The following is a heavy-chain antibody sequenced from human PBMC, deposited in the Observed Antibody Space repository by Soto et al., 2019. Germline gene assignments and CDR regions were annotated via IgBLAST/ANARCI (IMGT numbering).Heavy chain of an antibody. Sequence: QVQLVESGGGVVQPGESLRLSCVASGFNFKMYGIHWVRRAPGKGLEWLAVISYDGSKKYYADSVKGRFATSRDNSKSTLSLKMKSLRAEDKAVYSCAILPSVGVLGGDATDFWGQGTMVTAYS. CDR3: AILPSVGVLGGDATDF. D-gene: IGHD1-26*01. CDR2: ISYDGSKK. J-gene: IGHJ3*01. CDR1: GFNFKMYG. V-gene: IGHV3-30*03.